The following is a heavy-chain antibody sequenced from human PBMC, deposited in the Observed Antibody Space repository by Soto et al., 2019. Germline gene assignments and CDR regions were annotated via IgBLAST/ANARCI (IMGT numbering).Heavy chain of an antibody. CDR1: GGSISSYY. Sequence: QVQLQESGPGLVKPSETLSLTCTVSGGSISSYYWSWIRQPPGKGLEWIGYIYYSGSTNYNPSLKSRVTISVDTSKNQFSLKLSSVTAADTAVYYCARHDSYGFFDYWGQGTLVTVSS. V-gene: IGHV4-59*08. CDR2: IYYSGST. CDR3: ARHDSYGFFDY. J-gene: IGHJ4*02. D-gene: IGHD5-18*01.